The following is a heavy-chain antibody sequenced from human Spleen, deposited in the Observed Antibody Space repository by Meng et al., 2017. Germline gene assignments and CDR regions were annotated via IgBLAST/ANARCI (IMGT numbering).Heavy chain of an antibody. CDR2: IIPIFGTA. Sequence: GGSLRLSCAASGFTFSSYAISWVRQAPGQGLEWMGGIIPIFGTANYAQKFQERVTITRDMSTSTAYMELSSLRSEDTAVYYCAAAYGSGSYSNLYYYYYGMDVWGQGTTVTVSS. CDR1: GFTFSSYA. CDR3: AAAYGSGSYSNLYYYYYGMDV. J-gene: IGHJ6*02. D-gene: IGHD3-10*01. V-gene: IGHV1-69*05.